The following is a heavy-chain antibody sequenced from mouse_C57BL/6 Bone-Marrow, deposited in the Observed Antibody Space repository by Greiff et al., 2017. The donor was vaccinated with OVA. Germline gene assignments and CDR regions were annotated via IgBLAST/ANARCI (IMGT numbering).Heavy chain of an antibody. V-gene: IGHV1-82*01. CDR1: GYAFSSSW. J-gene: IGHJ4*01. Sequence: VKLQESGPELVKPGASVKISCKASGYAFSSSWMNWVKQRPGKGLEWIGRIYPGDGDTNYNGKFKGKATLTADKSSSTAYMQLSSLTSEDSAVYFCARPQLGLAMDYWGQGTSVTVSS. D-gene: IGHD4-1*02. CDR3: ARPQLGLAMDY. CDR2: IYPGDGDT.